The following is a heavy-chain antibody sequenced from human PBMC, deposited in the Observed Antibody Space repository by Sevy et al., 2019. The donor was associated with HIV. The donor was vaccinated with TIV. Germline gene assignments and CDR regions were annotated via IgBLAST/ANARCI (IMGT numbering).Heavy chain of an antibody. J-gene: IGHJ4*02. Sequence: GGSLRLSCAASGFTFSSYGMHWVRQAPGKGLEWVAVIWYDGSNKYYADSVKGRFTISRDNSKNTLYLQRNSLRAEDTAVYYCARDSLDTAMVTTHREAPFDYWGQGTLVTVSS. CDR3: ARDSLDTAMVTTHREAPFDY. CDR1: GFTFSSYG. CDR2: IWYDGSNK. V-gene: IGHV3-33*01. D-gene: IGHD5-18*01.